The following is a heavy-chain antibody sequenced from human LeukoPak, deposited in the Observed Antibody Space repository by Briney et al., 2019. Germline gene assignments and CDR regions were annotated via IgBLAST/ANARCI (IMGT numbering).Heavy chain of an antibody. D-gene: IGHD2-2*02. Sequence: PSQTLSLTCTVSGGSISSGSYYWSWIRQPAGRGLEWIGRIYASGSTNYNPSLKSRVTMSVDTSKNQFSLKLSSVTAADTAVYYCARDCSSTSCYRAYAFDIWGQGTMVTVSS. V-gene: IGHV4-61*02. CDR2: IYASGST. CDR3: ARDCSSTSCYRAYAFDI. J-gene: IGHJ3*02. CDR1: GGSISSGSYY.